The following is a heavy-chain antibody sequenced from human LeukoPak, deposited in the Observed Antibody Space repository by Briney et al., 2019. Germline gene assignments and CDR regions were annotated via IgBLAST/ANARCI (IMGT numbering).Heavy chain of an antibody. CDR3: AKGHFASSSFFDV. CDR1: KFNFA. CDR2: ISGSGDST. V-gene: IGHV3-23*01. J-gene: IGHJ4*02. D-gene: IGHD6-6*01. Sequence: PGGSLRLSCAASKFNFAMSRVRQTAGKRLEWVSAISGSGDSTFYADSVKGRFTISRDNSKNTLYLQMNSLRVEDTATYYCAKGHFASSSFFDVWGQGTLVTVSS.